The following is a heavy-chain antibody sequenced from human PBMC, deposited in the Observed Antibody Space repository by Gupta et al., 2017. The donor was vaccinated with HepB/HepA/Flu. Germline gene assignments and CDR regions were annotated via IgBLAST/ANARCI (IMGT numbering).Heavy chain of an antibody. CDR2: IYYSGST. D-gene: IGHD3-16*01. Sequence: QLQLQESCSGLVKPSETLSLTCTVSGGSISSISYYWGWIRQPPGKGLEWIGSIYYSGSTYYNPSIKGRVTISVDTSKTQFSLKLSSVTAADTAVYYCARSGGGWFDPWGQGTLVTVSS. V-gene: IGHV4-39*01. CDR3: ARSGGGWFDP. CDR1: GGSISSISYY. J-gene: IGHJ5*02.